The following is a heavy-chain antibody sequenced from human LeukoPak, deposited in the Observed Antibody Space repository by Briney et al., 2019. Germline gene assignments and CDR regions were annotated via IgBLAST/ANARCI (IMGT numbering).Heavy chain of an antibody. CDR1: GFTFSSYV. Sequence: GGSLRLSCAASGFTFSSYVMHWVRQAPGKGLEWVAVIWYDESSKYYADSVKGRFTISRDNSKNTLYLQMNSLRAEDTAVYYCAIYIERCGDACGYFDYWGQGTLVTVSS. CDR3: AIYIERCGDACGYFDY. V-gene: IGHV3-33*01. CDR2: IWYDESSK. J-gene: IGHJ4*02. D-gene: IGHD2-21*02.